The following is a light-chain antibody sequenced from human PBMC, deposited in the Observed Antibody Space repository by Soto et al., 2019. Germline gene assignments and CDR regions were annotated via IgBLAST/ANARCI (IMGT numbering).Light chain of an antibody. V-gene: IGLV2-14*03. Sequence: QSVLTQPASVSGSPGQSITISCAGTSSDVGGYDFVSWYQHHPGKAPKLMIYDVSNRPSGVSNRFSGSKSGTSASLAISGLQSEDEADYYCAAWDDSLNAHYVFGTGTKVTVL. CDR2: DVS. CDR1: SSDVGGYDF. CDR3: AAWDDSLNAHYV. J-gene: IGLJ1*01.